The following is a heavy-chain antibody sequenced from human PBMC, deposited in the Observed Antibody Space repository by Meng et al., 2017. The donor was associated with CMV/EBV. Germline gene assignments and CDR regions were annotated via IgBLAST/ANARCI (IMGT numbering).Heavy chain of an antibody. CDR1: GYSFTSYW. Sequence: KVSCKGSGYSFTSYWISWVRQMPGKGLEWMGRIDPSDSYTNYSPSFQGHVTISADKSISTAYLQWSSLKASDTAMYYCARHLRRDYGQFGFDYWGQGTLVTVSS. J-gene: IGHJ4*02. D-gene: IGHD4-17*01. CDR2: IDPSDSYT. V-gene: IGHV5-10-1*01. CDR3: ARHLRRDYGQFGFDY.